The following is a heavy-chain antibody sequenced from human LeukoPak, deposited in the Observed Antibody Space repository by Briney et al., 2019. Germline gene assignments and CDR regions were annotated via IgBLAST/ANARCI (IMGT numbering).Heavy chain of an antibody. Sequence: SETLSLTCSVSGGSVSSYYWSWIRQSPGKGLEWIGYIHNSGRTNYNPSLKSRVTISVDTSKNQFSLKLSSVTAADTAVYYCAVGIAVAGNWFDPWGQGTLVTVSS. V-gene: IGHV4-59*02. CDR2: IHNSGRT. CDR3: AVGIAVAGNWFDP. CDR1: GGSVSSYY. J-gene: IGHJ5*02. D-gene: IGHD6-19*01.